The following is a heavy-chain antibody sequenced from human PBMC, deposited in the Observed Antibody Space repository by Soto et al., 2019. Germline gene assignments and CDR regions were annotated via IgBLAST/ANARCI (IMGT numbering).Heavy chain of an antibody. CDR2: ISSSSSYT. D-gene: IGHD2-8*01. Sequence: GGSLRLSCAASGFTFSDYYMSWIRQAPGKGLEWVSYISSSSSYTNYADSVKGRFTIYRDNAKNSLYLQMNSLRAEDTAVYYCAREVNGPDYWGQGTLVTVSS. V-gene: IGHV3-11*06. CDR3: AREVNGPDY. J-gene: IGHJ4*02. CDR1: GFTFSDYY.